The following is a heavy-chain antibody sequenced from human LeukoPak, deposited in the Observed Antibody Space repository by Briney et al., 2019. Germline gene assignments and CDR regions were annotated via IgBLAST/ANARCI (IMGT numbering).Heavy chain of an antibody. V-gene: IGHV1-2*02. CDR3: ARRTNYYYYGMDV. J-gene: IGHJ6*02. Sequence: GASVKVSCEASGYTFIDYYIHWVRRAPGQGLEWMGWIKPNGGGTNYAQKFQGRITMTRDTSISTAYMELSRLRSDDSAVYYCARRTNYYYYGMDVWGQGTTVTVSS. CDR2: IKPNGGGT. CDR1: GYTFIDYY.